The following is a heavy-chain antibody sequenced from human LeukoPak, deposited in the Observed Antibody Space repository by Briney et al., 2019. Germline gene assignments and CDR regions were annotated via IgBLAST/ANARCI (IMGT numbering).Heavy chain of an antibody. CDR2: IYYSGST. CDR1: GGSISSYY. CDR3: ARESLSSGWYVDY. Sequence: SETLSLTCTVSGGSISSYYWSWIRQPPGKGLEWIGYIYYSGSTNYNPSLKSRVTISVDTSKNQFSLKLSSVTAADTAVYYCARESLSSGWYVDYWGQGTLVTVSS. V-gene: IGHV4-59*01. D-gene: IGHD6-19*01. J-gene: IGHJ4*02.